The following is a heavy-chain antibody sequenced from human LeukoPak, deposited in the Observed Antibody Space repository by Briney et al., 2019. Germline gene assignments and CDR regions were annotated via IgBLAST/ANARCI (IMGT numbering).Heavy chain of an antibody. V-gene: IGHV3-20*04. CDR3: ASSKYSSSYGTMHYYYMDV. Sequence: SCTVSGYTLTELSIHWVREAPGKGLEWFSGINWNGGSTGYADSVKGRCTISRDNAKNSLYLQMNSLRAEDTALYYCASSKYSSSYGTMHYYYMDVWGKGTTVTVSS. J-gene: IGHJ6*03. CDR1: GYTLTELS. D-gene: IGHD6-6*01. CDR2: INWNGGST.